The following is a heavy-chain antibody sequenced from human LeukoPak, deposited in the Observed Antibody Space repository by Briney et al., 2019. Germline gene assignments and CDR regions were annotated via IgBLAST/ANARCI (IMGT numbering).Heavy chain of an antibody. D-gene: IGHD4-23*01. CDR2: IIPILGIA. CDR3: ARDLIPDYGGSPPGV. CDR1: GGTFSSYT. J-gene: IGHJ6*02. V-gene: IGHV1-69*04. Sequence: SVKVSCKASGGTFSSYTISWVRQAPGQGLEWMGRIIPILGIANYAQKFQGRVTITADKSTSTAYMELSSLRSEDTAVYYCARDLIPDYGGSPPGVWGQGTTVTVSS.